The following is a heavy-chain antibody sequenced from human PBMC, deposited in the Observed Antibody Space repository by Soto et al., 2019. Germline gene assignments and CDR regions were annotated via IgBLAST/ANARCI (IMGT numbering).Heavy chain of an antibody. CDR1: GYTFTGYY. D-gene: IGHD1-26*01. J-gene: IGHJ6*02. V-gene: IGHV1-2*02. CDR2: INPNSGGT. Sequence: GASVQVSCKASGYTFTGYYMHWVRQAPGQGLEWMGWINPNSGGTNYAQKFQGRVTMTRDPSISTAYMELSRLRSDDTPVYYCARAQERLLAYYYGMDVWGQGTTVTVSS. CDR3: ARAQERLLAYYYGMDV.